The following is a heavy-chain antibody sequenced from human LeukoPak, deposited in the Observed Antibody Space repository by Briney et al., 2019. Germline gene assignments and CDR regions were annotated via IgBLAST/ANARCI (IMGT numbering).Heavy chain of an antibody. CDR3: ARSSDYGDYD. Sequence: SSETLSLTCAVSGYSISSGYYWGWIRQPPGKGLEWIGSVYQSGTTYYNPSLKSRITISLDTSKNQFSLNLTSVSAADTAFYFCARSSDYGDYDWGQGTLITVSS. J-gene: IGHJ4*02. CDR1: GYSISSGYY. V-gene: IGHV4-38-2*01. CDR2: VYQSGTT. D-gene: IGHD4-17*01.